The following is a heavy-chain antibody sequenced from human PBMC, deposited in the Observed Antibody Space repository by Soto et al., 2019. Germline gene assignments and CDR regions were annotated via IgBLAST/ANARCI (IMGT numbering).Heavy chain of an antibody. Sequence: QVQLQESGPGLVKPSQTLSLTCTVSGGSISGGDYYWGWIRQPPGKGLEWIGYIFYSGSTYYNPSLNSRVIPSVDTSKNQFSLKLNSVTAADTAVYYCARGTRKPGAPFDYWGQGALVTVSS. CDR3: ARGTRKPGAPFDY. CDR2: IFYSGST. D-gene: IGHD1-1*01. J-gene: IGHJ4*02. CDR1: GGSISGGDYY. V-gene: IGHV4-30-4*01.